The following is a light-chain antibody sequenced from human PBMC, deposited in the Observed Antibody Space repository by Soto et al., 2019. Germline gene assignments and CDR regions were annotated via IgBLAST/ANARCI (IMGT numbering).Light chain of an antibody. V-gene: IGKV1-39*01. CDR1: QSISSY. CDR3: QQYGNSPYT. CDR2: AAS. Sequence: DIQVTQSPSSLSASVGDRVTITCRASQSISSYLNWYQQKPGKAPKLLIYAASSLQSGVPSRFSGSGSGTDFTLTISSLQPEDFATYYCQQYGNSPYTFGQGTKVDIK. J-gene: IGKJ2*01.